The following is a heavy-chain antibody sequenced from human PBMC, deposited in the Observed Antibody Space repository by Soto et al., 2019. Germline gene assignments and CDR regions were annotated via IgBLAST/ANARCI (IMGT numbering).Heavy chain of an antibody. V-gene: IGHV1-69*13. Sequence: VKLSCQASGGTFSSYAISWVRQAPGQGLEWMGGIIPIFGTANDAQKFQGRVTITADESTSTAYMELSSLRSEDTAVYYCATDPYSSERSGWGQGTLVTVSS. CDR1: GGTFSSYA. CDR3: ATDPYSSERSG. D-gene: IGHD6-25*01. J-gene: IGHJ4*02. CDR2: IIPIFGTA.